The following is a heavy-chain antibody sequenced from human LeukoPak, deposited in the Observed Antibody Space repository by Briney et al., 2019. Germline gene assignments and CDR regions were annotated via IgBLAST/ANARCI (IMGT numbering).Heavy chain of an antibody. CDR1: GLTFSSYG. CDR2: IRYDGSNK. J-gene: IGHJ4*02. V-gene: IGHV3-30*02. Sequence: GGSLRLSCAASGLTFSSYGMHWVRQAPGKGLEWVAFIRYDGSNKYYADSVKGRFTISRDNSKNTLYLQMNSLRAEDTAVYYCAKAGLDFWSGYSHDYWGQGTLVTVSS. D-gene: IGHD3-3*01. CDR3: AKAGLDFWSGYSHDY.